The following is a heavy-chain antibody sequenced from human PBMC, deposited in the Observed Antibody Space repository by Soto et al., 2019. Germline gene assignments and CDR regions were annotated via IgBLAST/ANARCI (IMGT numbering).Heavy chain of an antibody. J-gene: IGHJ4*02. CDR1: GASITTYY. CDR2: FYHSGVT. V-gene: IGHV4-59*01. Sequence: SETLSLTCTVSGASITTYYWSWFRQPPGQGLESLGFFYHSGVTNSNPSLSGRLSISIDTAKNQFSLKLSFVTSADTAIYYCARTARVPDFWGPGSLVTVSS. D-gene: IGHD2-2*01. CDR3: ARTARVPDF.